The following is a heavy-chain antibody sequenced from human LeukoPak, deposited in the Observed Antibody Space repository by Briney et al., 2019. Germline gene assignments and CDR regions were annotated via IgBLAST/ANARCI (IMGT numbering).Heavy chain of an antibody. V-gene: IGHV3-23*01. CDR3: AKSPTGYCSGGSCYLDYYMDV. Sequence: GGSLRLSCAASGFTFSSYAMSWVRQAPGKGLEWVSAISGSGGSTYYADSVKGRFTISRDNSKNTLYLQMNSLRAEDTAVYYCAKSPTGYCSGGSCYLDYYMDVWGKGTTVTVSS. CDR1: GFTFSSYA. CDR2: ISGSGGST. J-gene: IGHJ6*03. D-gene: IGHD2-15*01.